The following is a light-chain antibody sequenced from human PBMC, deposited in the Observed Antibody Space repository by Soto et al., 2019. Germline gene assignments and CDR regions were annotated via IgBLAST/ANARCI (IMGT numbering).Light chain of an antibody. J-gene: IGKJ1*01. Sequence: DVVMNPSPLSLPVTLGQPASISCRSSQSLIHSDGDTYLNWFQQRPGQSPRRLIYKVSDRDSGVPDRFSGSESGTDFTLKISRVEAEDVGIDYCLQGTHWPWTLGQGTEVEIK. CDR3: LQGTHWPWT. CDR1: QSLIHSDGDTY. CDR2: KVS. V-gene: IGKV2-30*02.